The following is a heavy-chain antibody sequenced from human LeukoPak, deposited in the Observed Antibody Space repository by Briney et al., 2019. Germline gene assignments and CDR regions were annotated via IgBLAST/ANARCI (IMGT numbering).Heavy chain of an antibody. J-gene: IGHJ3*02. CDR1: GFTFSNYW. D-gene: IGHD4-23*01. Sequence: GGSLRLSCAASGFTFSNYWMHWVRQVPGKGLAWVSRIGTDGTSTTYADYVKGRFTISRDNAKNTLFLQMNSLRAEDTAVYYCARDKYGGNSNAFDIWGQGTLVTVSS. V-gene: IGHV3-74*01. CDR3: ARDKYGGNSNAFDI. CDR2: IGTDGTST.